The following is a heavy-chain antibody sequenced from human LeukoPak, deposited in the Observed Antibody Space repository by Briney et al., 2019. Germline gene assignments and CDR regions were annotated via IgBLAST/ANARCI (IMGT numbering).Heavy chain of an antibody. CDR1: GGSISSYY. D-gene: IGHD2-8*01. CDR2: INHSGST. J-gene: IGHJ5*02. CDR3: ARGPPMVYARRKNWFDP. Sequence: SETLSLTCTVSGGSISSYYWSWIRQPPGKGLEWIGEINHSGSTNYNPSLKSRVTISVDTSKNQFSLKLSSVTAADTAVYYCARGPPMVYARRKNWFDPWGQGTLVTVSS. V-gene: IGHV4-34*01.